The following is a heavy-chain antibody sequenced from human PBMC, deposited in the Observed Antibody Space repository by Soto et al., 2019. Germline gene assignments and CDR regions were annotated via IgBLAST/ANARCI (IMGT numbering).Heavy chain of an antibody. Sequence: PSDTLSLTCAVSGGSISSSTWWRLVRQPPGKGLEGMGEIYHSGSTSYNPSIKRRATIAVDKSKYQFSLKLSSVTAADTAVSYFARAGSGNDFWSGPGSALGHGGQGTLVSV. J-gene: IGHJ4*02. V-gene: IGHV4-4*02. D-gene: IGHD3-3*01. CDR1: GGSISSSTW. CDR3: ARAGSGNDFWSGPGSALGH. CDR2: IYHSGST.